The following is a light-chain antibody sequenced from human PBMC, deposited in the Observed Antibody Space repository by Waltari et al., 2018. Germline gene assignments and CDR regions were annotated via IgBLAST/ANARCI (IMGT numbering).Light chain of an antibody. Sequence: QSVLTLPPSVSGAPGQRVPISFTGSSSNIGAGYDVYWYQQLPGTGPKLLIYGNSNRPSGVPDRFSGSKSGTSASLAITGLQAEDEADYYCQSYDSSLSGYVFGTGTKVTVL. CDR2: GNS. CDR3: QSYDSSLSGYV. CDR1: SSNIGAGYD. J-gene: IGLJ1*01. V-gene: IGLV1-40*01.